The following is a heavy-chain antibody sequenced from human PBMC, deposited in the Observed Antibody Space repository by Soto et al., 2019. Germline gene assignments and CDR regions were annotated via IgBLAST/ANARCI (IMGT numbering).Heavy chain of an antibody. V-gene: IGHV3-49*04. D-gene: IGHD2-2*03. Sequence: GGSLRLSCNCSGFRFSEHAMTWVRQAPGKGLEWVGFIRNTPYGGTSDYAASVRGRFTISRDDSASIAYLQMNSLKTEDSGLYYCSRGSFGYYGPWGPGTLVTVSS. CDR1: GFRFSEHA. CDR3: SRGSFGYYGP. J-gene: IGHJ5*02. CDR2: IRNTPYGGTS.